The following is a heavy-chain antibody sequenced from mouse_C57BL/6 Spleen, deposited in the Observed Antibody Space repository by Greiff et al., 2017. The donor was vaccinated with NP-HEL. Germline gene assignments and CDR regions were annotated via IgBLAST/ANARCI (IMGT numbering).Heavy chain of an antibody. J-gene: IGHJ1*03. CDR2: IYPGNSDT. CDR3: TREGDWYFDV. Sequence: VQLQQSGTVLARPGASVKMSCKTSGYTFTSYWMHWVKQRPGQGLEWIGAIYPGNSDTSYNQKFKGQAKLTAVTSASTAYMELSSLTNEDSAVYYCTREGDWYFDVWGTGTTVTVSS. V-gene: IGHV1-5*01. CDR1: GYTFTSYW.